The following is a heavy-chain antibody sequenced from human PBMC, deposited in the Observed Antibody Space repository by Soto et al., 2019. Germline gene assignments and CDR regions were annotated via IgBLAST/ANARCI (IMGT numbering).Heavy chain of an antibody. CDR2: ISGSGGST. D-gene: IGHD2-15*01. V-gene: IGHV3-23*01. CDR1: GFTFSSYA. J-gene: IGHJ4*02. CDR3: AKLYCSGGSCYYQIDY. Sequence: EVQLLESGGGLVQPGGSLRLSCAASGFTFSSYAMSWVRQAPGKGLEWVSAISGSGGSTYYADSVKGRFTISRDNSKNTQYLQINSLRAEDTAVYYCAKLYCSGGSCYYQIDYWGQGTLVTVSS.